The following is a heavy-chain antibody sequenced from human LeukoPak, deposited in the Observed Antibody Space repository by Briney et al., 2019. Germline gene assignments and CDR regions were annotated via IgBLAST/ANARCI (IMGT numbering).Heavy chain of an antibody. CDR1: GFDFSNSF. CDR3: GKGSLAVAATPLDF. V-gene: IGHV3-11*01. CDR2: ISSRSTTI. J-gene: IGHJ4*02. Sequence: GGSLRLSCTASGFDFSNSFMSWVRQAQGKGLEWISYISSRSTTIYYADSVKGRFTISRDNGKNTVYLQMNNLRVDDTAVFYCGKGSLAVAATPLDFWGQGTLVTVSS. D-gene: IGHD6-19*01.